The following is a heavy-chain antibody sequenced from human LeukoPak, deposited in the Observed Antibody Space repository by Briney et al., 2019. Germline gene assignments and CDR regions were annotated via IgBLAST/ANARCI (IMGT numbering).Heavy chain of an antibody. CDR1: GYTFTGCY. CDR2: INPNSGGT. D-gene: IGHD3-16*02. V-gene: IGHV1-2*02. J-gene: IGHJ4*02. CDR3: ARDLRLSRSFGGVIVILY. Sequence: GASVKVSCKASGYTFTGCYMHWVRQAPGQGLEWMGWINPNSGGTNYAQKFQGRVTMTRDTFISTAYMELSRPRSDDTAVYYCARDLRLSRSFGGVIVILYWGQGTLVTVSS.